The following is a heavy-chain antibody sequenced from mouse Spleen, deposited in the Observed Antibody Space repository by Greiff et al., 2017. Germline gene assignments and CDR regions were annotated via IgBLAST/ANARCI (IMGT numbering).Heavy chain of an antibody. CDR1: GFTFSDYG. Sequence: EVQVVESGGGLVKPGGSLKLSCAASGFTFSDYGMHWVRQAPEKGLEWVAYISSGSSTIYYADTVKGRFTISRDNAKNTLFLQMTSLRSEGTAMYYCARPNWDGGPWYFDVWGAGTTVTVSS. D-gene: IGHD4-1*01. J-gene: IGHJ1*01. V-gene: IGHV5-17*01. CDR2: ISSGSSTI. CDR3: ARPNWDGGPWYFDV.